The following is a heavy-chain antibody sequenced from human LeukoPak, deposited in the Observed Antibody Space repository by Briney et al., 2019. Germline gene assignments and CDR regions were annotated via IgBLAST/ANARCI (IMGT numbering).Heavy chain of an antibody. D-gene: IGHD5-12*01. CDR1: VDSVSSNSAA. J-gene: IGHJ4*02. V-gene: IGHV6-1*01. CDR2: TYYRSKWYN. Sequence: SPTLSLTCAISVDSVSSNSAAWNWIRQAPSRGLEWLGRTYYRSKWYNDCAVSVKSRITINPDTSKNQFSLQLNSVTPEDTAVYYCARSAWVDNWDHFDYWGQGTLVTVSS. CDR3: ARSAWVDNWDHFDY.